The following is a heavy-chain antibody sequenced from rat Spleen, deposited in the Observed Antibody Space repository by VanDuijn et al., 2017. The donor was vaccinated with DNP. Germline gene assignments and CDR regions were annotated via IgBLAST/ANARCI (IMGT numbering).Heavy chain of an antibody. V-gene: IGHV5-17*01. Sequence: EVQLVESGGGLVQPGNSLKLSCAASGFTFSDYAMAWVRQSPKKGLEWVATISYNGGTPYYRDSVKGRFTISRDNAKSTLYLQVNSLRSEDTATYYWASRPPPTRGPFDYWGQGVTVTVSS. D-gene: IGHD1-4*01. J-gene: IGHJ2*01. CDR1: GFTFSDYA. CDR2: ISYNGGTP. CDR3: ASRPPPTRGPFDY.